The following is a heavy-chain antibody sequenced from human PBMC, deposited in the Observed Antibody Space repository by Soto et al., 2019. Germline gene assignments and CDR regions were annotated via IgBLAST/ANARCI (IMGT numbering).Heavy chain of an antibody. CDR1: GFSLSTSGMC. V-gene: IGHV2-70*01. J-gene: IGHJ6*02. Sequence: GPGPTLVNPTQTLTLTCTFSGFSLSTSGMCVSWIRQPPGKALEWLALIDWDDDKYYSTSLKTRLTISKDTSKNQVVLTMTNMDPVDTATYYCARTTYYYDSSGYYSDYYGMDVWGQGTTVTVSS. CDR3: ARTTYYYDSSGYYSDYYGMDV. D-gene: IGHD3-22*01. CDR2: IDWDDDK.